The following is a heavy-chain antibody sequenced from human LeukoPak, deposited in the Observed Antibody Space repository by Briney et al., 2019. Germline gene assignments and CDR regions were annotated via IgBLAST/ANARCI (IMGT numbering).Heavy chain of an antibody. CDR1: GFTFSSYS. CDR3: ARGSRITIFGVAPGAFDI. Sequence: GGSLRLSCAASGFTFSSYSMNWVRQAPGKGLEWVSYISSSSSTIYYADSVKGRFTISRDNAKNSLYLQMNSLRAEDTAVYYCARGSRITIFGVAPGAFDIWGQGTMVTVSS. CDR2: ISSSSSTI. D-gene: IGHD3-3*01. V-gene: IGHV3-48*01. J-gene: IGHJ3*02.